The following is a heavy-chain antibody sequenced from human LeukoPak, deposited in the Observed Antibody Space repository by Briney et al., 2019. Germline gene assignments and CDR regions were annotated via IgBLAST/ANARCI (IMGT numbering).Heavy chain of an antibody. V-gene: IGHV4-59*01. CDR2: IYYSGDT. D-gene: IGHD5-12*01. CDR1: GGAISGYY. CDR3: ARGDDYKSTLFDY. Sequence: SETLSLTCTVSGGAISGYYWSWIRQPPGEGLEWIAYIYYSGDTNYNPSLKSRVTISVDTSKNQFSLKLTSATAADTAVYYCARGDDYKSTLFDYWGQGTLVTVSS. J-gene: IGHJ4*02.